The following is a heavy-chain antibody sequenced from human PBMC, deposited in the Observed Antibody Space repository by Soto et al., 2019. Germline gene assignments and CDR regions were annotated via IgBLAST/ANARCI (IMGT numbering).Heavy chain of an antibody. J-gene: IGHJ4*02. CDR3: ARGYDVVRVPVAIRVGYFDH. CDR1: GFPLSGQP. Sequence: GGSLRLSCTDSGFPLSGQPLNGVRQAPGKGLAWVSSISATGSDIYYGDSVMGRFTISRDNAKNSLYLQLNNLRVEDTAVYYCARGYDVVRVPVAIRVGYFDHWGQGTVVTVSS. V-gene: IGHV3-21*01. D-gene: IGHD3-16*01. CDR2: ISATGSDI.